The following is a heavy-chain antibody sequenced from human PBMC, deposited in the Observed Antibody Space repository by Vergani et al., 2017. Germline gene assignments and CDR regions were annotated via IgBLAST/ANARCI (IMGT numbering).Heavy chain of an antibody. CDR3: ARYPSVAGTLKGNGLDY. V-gene: IGHV3-30*04. J-gene: IGHJ4*02. D-gene: IGHD6-19*01. CDR1: GFTFSSYA. CDR2: ISYDGSNK. Sequence: QVQLVESGGGVVQPGRSLRLSCAASGFTFSSYAMHWVRQAPGKGLEWVAVISYDGSNKYYADSVKGRFTISRDNSKNTLYLQMNSLRAEDTAVYYCARYPSVAGTLKGNGLDYWGQGTLVTVSS.